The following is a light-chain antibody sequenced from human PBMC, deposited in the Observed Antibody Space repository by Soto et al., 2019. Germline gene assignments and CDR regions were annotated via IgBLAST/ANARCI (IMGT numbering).Light chain of an antibody. CDR3: RSYDSSLSDVV. CDR1: SSNIGAGYD. Sequence: QSVLTQPPSVSGAPGQRVTISCTGSSSNIGAGYDVHWYQQLPETAPKLLIYGNSNRPSGVPDRFSGSKSGTSASLAITGLQAEDEADYYCRSYDSSLSDVVFGGGTKLTVL. V-gene: IGLV1-40*01. J-gene: IGLJ2*01. CDR2: GNS.